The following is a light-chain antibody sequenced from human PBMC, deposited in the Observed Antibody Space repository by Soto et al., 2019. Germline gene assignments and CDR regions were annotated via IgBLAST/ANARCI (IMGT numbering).Light chain of an antibody. V-gene: IGLV2-14*01. J-gene: IGLJ1*01. CDR2: EVT. Sequence: QAARTQPASVSGSPGQSITISCSGTSSDVGSYNHVAWYQQFPGKTPKLIIYEVTYRPSGVSHRFSAYKSGNTASLTISGLQAEDEADYYCISYTGSSTSYVFGTGTKVTVL. CDR1: SSDVGSYNH. CDR3: ISYTGSSTSYV.